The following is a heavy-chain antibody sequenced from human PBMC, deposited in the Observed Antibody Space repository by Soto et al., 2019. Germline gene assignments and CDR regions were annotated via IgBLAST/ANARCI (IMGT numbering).Heavy chain of an antibody. D-gene: IGHD4-17*01. Sequence: HPGGSLRLSCAASGFTFSSYAMSWVRQDPGKGLEWVSAISGSGGSTYYADSVKGRFTISRDNSKNTLYLQMNSLRAEDTAVYYCAKDLGTTQVFYDYGDPTGGSFDYWGQGTLVTVSS. CDR3: AKDLGTTQVFYDYGDPTGGSFDY. CDR1: GFTFSSYA. V-gene: IGHV3-23*01. J-gene: IGHJ4*02. CDR2: ISGSGGST.